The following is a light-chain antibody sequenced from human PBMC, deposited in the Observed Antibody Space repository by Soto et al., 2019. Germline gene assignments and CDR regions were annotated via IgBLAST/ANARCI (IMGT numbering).Light chain of an antibody. J-gene: IGKJ2*01. CDR1: QNVGNN. CDR3: QQYGSSPPYT. CDR2: GAS. Sequence: EIGMTQSPATLSVSPGERATLSCRASQNVGNNLAWYQQKPGQAPRLLIYGASSRATGIPDRFSGSGSGTDFTLTISRLEPEDFAVYYCQQYGSSPPYTFGQGTKVDIK. V-gene: IGKV3-20*01.